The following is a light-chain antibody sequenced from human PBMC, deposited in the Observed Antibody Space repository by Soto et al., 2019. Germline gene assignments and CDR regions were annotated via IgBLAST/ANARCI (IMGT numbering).Light chain of an antibody. V-gene: IGKV1-6*01. CDR1: QGIRND. CDR3: LQDYNYRWT. Sequence: AIQMTQSPSSLSASVGDRVTITCRASQGIRNDLGWYQQKPGKAPKLLIYAASSLQSGVPSRFSGSGSGTDFTLTIMSLQPEDFATYSCLQDYNYRWTFGQGTKVEIK. J-gene: IGKJ1*01. CDR2: AAS.